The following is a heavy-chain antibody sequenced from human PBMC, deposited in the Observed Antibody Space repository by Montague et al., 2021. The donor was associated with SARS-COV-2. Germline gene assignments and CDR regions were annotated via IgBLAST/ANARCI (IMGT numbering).Heavy chain of an antibody. V-gene: IGHV3-64*01. CDR3: ARGRAVAVYDY. CDR1: GFTFSSYA. CDR2: ISSNGGST. D-gene: IGHD6-19*01. Sequence: SLRLSCAASGFTFSSYAMHWVRQAPGKGLEYVSAISSNGGSTYYANSVKGRLTISRDNSKNTLYLQMGSLRAEDMAVYYCARGRAVAVYDYWGQGTLVTVPS. J-gene: IGHJ4*02.